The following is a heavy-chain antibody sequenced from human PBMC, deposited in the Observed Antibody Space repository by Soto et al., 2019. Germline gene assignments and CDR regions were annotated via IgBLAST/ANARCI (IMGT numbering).Heavy chain of an antibody. D-gene: IGHD5-18*01. V-gene: IGHV4-34*02. CDR3: AGGPTGVQIWFSFDP. CDR1: GGSFSDNN. J-gene: IGHJ5*02. Sequence: QVQLQQWGAGLLKASETLSLTCAVFGGSFSDNNWSWIRQSPGKGLEWIGEVSHTGSTKYNPALESRATISVDTSKNQFSLKVKSVTAADTAVYYCAGGPTGVQIWFSFDPWGQGTLVTVSS. CDR2: VSHTGST.